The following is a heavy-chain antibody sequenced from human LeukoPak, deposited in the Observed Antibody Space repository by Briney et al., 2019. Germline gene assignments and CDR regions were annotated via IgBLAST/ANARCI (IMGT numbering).Heavy chain of an antibody. CDR3: ATGFYGSGPDAFDI. V-gene: IGHV1-24*01. Sequence: ASVKVSCKVSGYILTELSMHWVRQAPGKGLEWMGGFDPEDGETIYAQKFQGRVTMTEDTSTDTAYMELSSLRSEDTAVYYCATGFYGSGPDAFDIWGQGTMVTVSS. D-gene: IGHD3-10*01. CDR1: GYILTELS. CDR2: FDPEDGET. J-gene: IGHJ3*02.